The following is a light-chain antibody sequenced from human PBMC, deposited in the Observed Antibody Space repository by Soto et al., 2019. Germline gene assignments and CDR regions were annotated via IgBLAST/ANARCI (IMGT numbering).Light chain of an antibody. CDR1: QTIYNN. J-gene: IGKJ4*01. CDR3: QQFNKWPLT. Sequence: EIVMTQSPANLSVSPGERATLSCRASQTIYNNVAWYQQRPGQAPRLLIYDASTRATSVPARFSGSGSGTDFTLSISDLQSADCAVYYCQQFNKWPLTFGGGTRWIS. V-gene: IGKV3-15*01. CDR2: DAS.